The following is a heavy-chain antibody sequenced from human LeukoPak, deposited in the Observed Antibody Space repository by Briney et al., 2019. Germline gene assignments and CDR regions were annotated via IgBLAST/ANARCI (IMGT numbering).Heavy chain of an antibody. CDR2: MNPNSGNT. J-gene: IGHJ6*03. V-gene: IGHV1-8*02. CDR1: GYTFISYY. CDR3: ARSYYYYYYMDV. Sequence: GASVKVSCKASGYTFISYYMHWVRQAPGQGLEWMGWMNPNSGNTGYAQKFQGRVTMTRNTSISTAYMELSSLRSEDTAVYYCARSYYYYYYMDVWGKGTTVTISS.